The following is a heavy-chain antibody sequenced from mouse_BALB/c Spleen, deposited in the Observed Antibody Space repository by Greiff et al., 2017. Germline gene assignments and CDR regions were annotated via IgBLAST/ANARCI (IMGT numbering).Heavy chain of an antibody. CDR3: AAITTVVATDYAMDY. Sequence: EVQLVESGGGLVKPGGSLKLSCAASGFTFSDYYMYWVRQTPEKRLEWVATISDGGSYTYYPDSVKGRFTISRDNAKNNLYLQMSSLKSEDTAMYYCAAITTVVATDYAMDYWGQGTSVTVSS. D-gene: IGHD1-1*01. V-gene: IGHV5-4*02. CDR1: GFTFSDYY. CDR2: ISDGGSYT. J-gene: IGHJ4*01.